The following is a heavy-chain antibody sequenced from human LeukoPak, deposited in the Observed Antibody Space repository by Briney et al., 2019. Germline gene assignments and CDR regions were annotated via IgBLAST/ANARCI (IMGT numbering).Heavy chain of an antibody. CDR2: IYYSGST. J-gene: IGHJ6*02. CDR3: ARAPHNFWSGYGMDV. Sequence: SETLSLTCTVSGGSISSYYWSWIRQPPGKGLEWIGYIYYSGSTNYNPSLKSRVTISVDTSKNQFSLKLSSVTAADMAVYYCARAPHNFWSGYGMDVWGQGTTVTVSS. CDR1: GGSISSYY. D-gene: IGHD3-3*01. V-gene: IGHV4-59*01.